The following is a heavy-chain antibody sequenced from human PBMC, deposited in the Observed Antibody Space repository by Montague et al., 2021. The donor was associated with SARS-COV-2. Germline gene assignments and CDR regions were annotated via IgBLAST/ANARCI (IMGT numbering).Heavy chain of an antibody. D-gene: IGHD3-9*01. Sequence: PALVTPTQTLTLTCTFSGFSLSTSGMCVSWIRQPPGKALEWLALIDWDDDKYYSTSLKTRLTISKDTSKNQVVLTMTNMDPVDTVTYYCARIRYDILTGYYYGMDVWGQGTTVTVSS. CDR2: IDWDDDK. CDR1: GFSLSTSGMC. V-gene: IGHV2-70*01. CDR3: ARIRYDILTGYYYGMDV. J-gene: IGHJ6*02.